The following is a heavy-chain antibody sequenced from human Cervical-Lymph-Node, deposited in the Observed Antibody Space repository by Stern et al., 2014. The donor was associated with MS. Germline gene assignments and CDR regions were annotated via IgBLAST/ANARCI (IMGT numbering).Heavy chain of an antibody. D-gene: IGHD5-24*01. CDR2: IKQDGSEK. V-gene: IGHV3-7*03. CDR1: GFTFRSYW. J-gene: IGHJ4*02. CDR3: ASGRRWLPFDY. Sequence: EVQLVESGGGLVQPGGSLRLSCAASGFTFRSYWMNWVRQAPGKGLEWVAHIKQDGSEKYYVASVKGRFTISRDNAKNSLYLQMNSLRVEDTAVYYCASGRRWLPFDYWGQGTLVTVSS.